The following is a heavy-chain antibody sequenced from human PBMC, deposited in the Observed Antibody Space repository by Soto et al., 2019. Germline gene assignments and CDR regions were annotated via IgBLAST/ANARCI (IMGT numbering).Heavy chain of an antibody. CDR2: ISGTAGIT. CDR1: GFTFNIYP. Sequence: GGSLRLSCAASGFTFNIYPMTWVRQAPGKGLEWVSAISGTAGITYYADSVKGRFTISRDNSHNTLYLQVHSLTAEDTAVYYCAKDRRAGGNSAFYFDFWGQGAQVTVSS. D-gene: IGHD3-16*01. J-gene: IGHJ4*02. CDR3: AKDRRAGGNSAFYFDF. V-gene: IGHV3-23*01.